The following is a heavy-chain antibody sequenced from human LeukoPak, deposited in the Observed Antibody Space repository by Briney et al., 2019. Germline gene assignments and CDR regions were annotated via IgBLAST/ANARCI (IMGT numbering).Heavy chain of an antibody. CDR1: GYTFTDYY. CDR3: ARDKFRYFDY. V-gene: IGHV1-2*02. CDR2: INPKSGGT. J-gene: IGHJ4*02. Sequence: GASEKVSCKASGYTFTDYYMHWVRQAPGQGLEWMGWINPKSGGTNYAQQFQGRVTMTRDTSISTAYMELSRLRSDDTAMYYCARDKFRYFDYWGQGTLVTVSS.